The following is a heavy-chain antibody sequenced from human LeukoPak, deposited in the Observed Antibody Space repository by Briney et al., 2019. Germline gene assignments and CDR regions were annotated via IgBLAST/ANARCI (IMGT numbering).Heavy chain of an antibody. CDR2: ISNDGIRK. D-gene: IGHD5-24*01. CDR1: GFTFSRSA. V-gene: IGHV3-30-3*01. Sequence: PGGPLRLSCAASGFTFSRSAMHWVRQPPGKGLEWMAVISNDGIRKFHADSVKGRFTISRDNSKNTLFLQMDSLTTEDTAVYYCARRRDGYNPELDYWGQGTLVTVSS. J-gene: IGHJ4*02. CDR3: ARRRDGYNPELDY.